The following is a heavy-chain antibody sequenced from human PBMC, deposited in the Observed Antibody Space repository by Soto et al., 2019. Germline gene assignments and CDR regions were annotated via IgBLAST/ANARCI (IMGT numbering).Heavy chain of an antibody. V-gene: IGHV3-11*01. CDR2: ISSSGSTI. Sequence: PGGSLRLSCAASGFTFSDYYMSWIRQAPGKGLEWVSYISSSGSTIYYADSAKGRFTISRDNAKNSLYLQMNSLRAEDTAVYYCARQGAAFAYDYDSSGPTAFDIWGQGTMVTVS. J-gene: IGHJ3*02. D-gene: IGHD3-22*01. CDR3: ARQGAAFAYDYDSSGPTAFDI. CDR1: GFTFSDYY.